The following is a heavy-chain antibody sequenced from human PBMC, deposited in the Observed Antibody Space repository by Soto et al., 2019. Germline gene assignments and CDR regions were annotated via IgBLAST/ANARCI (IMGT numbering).Heavy chain of an antibody. D-gene: IGHD3-22*01. Sequence: APMKVSCKASGYTFTRYYIHWVGQAPGQGGEGMGIINPSGGSTSYAQKFQGRVTMTRDTSTSTVYMELSSLRSEDTAVYYCARFRKDYYDSSGYSSYYYGMDVWGQGTTVTVSS. CDR2: INPSGGST. CDR1: GYTFTRYY. J-gene: IGHJ6*02. CDR3: ARFRKDYYDSSGYSSYYYGMDV. V-gene: IGHV1-46*01.